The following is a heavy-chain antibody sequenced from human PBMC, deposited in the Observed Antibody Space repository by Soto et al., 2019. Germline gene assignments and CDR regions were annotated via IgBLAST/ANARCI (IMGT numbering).Heavy chain of an antibody. Sequence: SETLALTCTFSVASMIDYYGSWIRQSPGKGLEHIGYLHYSGSANYNPSLKSRVTISMDTSKNQFSLNLNSVTAADTAIYYCARWSYDILTPFDYWGQGTPVTVSS. CDR3: ARWSYDILTPFDY. CDR2: LHYSGSA. D-gene: IGHD3-9*01. CDR1: VASMIDYY. V-gene: IGHV4-59*03. J-gene: IGHJ4*02.